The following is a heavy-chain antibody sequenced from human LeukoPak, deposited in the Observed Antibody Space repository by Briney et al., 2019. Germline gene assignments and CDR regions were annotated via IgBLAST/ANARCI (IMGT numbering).Heavy chain of an antibody. CDR3: AREGDYNYYFDY. CDR2: IYRGGNT. D-gene: IGHD4-17*01. V-gene: IGHV3-66*01. CDR1: GFTVSSNY. Sequence: QPGGSLRLSCAASGFTVSSNYMSWVRQAPGKGLEWVSVIYRGGNTYSADSVKGRFTISRDNSRNTLYLQMNRLRAEVTAVYYCAREGDYNYYFDYRGQGTLVTVSS. J-gene: IGHJ4*02.